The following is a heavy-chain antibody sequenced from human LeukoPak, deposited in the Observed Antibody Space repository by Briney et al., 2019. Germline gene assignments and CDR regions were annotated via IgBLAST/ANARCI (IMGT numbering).Heavy chain of an antibody. V-gene: IGHV3-30*02. Sequence: PGGSLRLSCAASGFTFSSYGMHWVRQAPGKGLEWVAFIRYDGSNKYYADSVKGRFTISRDNSKDTLYLQMNSLKIEDTATYYCARVRRYSQYESSGYYADPWGQGTLVTVSS. CDR2: IRYDGSNK. J-gene: IGHJ5*02. CDR1: GFTFSSYG. D-gene: IGHD3-22*01. CDR3: ARVRRYSQYESSGYYADP.